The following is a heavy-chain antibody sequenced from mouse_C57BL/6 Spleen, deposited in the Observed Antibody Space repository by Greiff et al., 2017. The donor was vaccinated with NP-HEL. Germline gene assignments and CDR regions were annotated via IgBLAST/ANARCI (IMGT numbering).Heavy chain of an antibody. CDR2: ISSGGSYT. CDR3: EIQDAMDY. V-gene: IGHV5-6*01. CDR1: GFTFSSYG. Sequence: EVQLVESGGDLVKPGGSLKLSCAASGFTFSSYGMSWVRQTPDKRLEWVATISSGGSYTYYPDSVKGRCTISRDNTKNTLYLTMSSLKSEDTAMYYCEIQDAMDYWGQGTSVTVSS. J-gene: IGHJ4*01.